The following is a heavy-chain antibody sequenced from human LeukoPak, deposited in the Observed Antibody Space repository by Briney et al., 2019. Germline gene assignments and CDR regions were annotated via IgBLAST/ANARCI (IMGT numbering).Heavy chain of an antibody. V-gene: IGHV3-66*02. CDR3: ARVTDCSGGSCYSKYYYYYYMDV. Sequence: GGSLRLSCAASGFTVSSNYMSWVRQAPGKGLEWVSVIYSGGSTYYADSVKGRFTISRDNSKNTLYLQMHSLRAEDTAVYYCARVTDCSGGSCYSKYYYYYYMDVWRKGTTVTVSS. J-gene: IGHJ6*03. CDR1: GFTVSSNY. D-gene: IGHD2-15*01. CDR2: IYSGGST.